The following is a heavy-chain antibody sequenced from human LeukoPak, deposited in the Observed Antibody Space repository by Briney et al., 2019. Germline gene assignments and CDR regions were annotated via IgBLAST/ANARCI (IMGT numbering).Heavy chain of an antibody. J-gene: IGHJ3*02. CDR2: IYSGGST. Sequence: GGSLRLSCAASGFTVSSNYMSWVRQAPGKGLEWVSVIYSGGSTYYADSVKGRFTISRDNSKNTLYLQMNSLRAEDTAVYYCARDSTIFGVRAFDIWGQGTMVTVSS. V-gene: IGHV3-53*01. CDR3: ARDSTIFGVRAFDI. CDR1: GFTVSSNY. D-gene: IGHD3-3*01.